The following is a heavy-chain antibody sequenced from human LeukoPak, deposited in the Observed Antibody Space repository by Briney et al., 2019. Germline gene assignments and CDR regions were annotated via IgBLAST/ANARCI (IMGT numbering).Heavy chain of an antibody. D-gene: IGHD3-3*01. J-gene: IGHJ4*02. V-gene: IGHV3-48*04. CDR1: GFTFSSYS. Sequence: PGGSLRLSCVASGFTFSSYSLSWVRQTPGKGLEWVSYITSSSNSIYYADSVKGRFTISRDNTENSLFLQMNSLRAEDTAVYYCAKKSPIFGVVIPLFDYWGQGTLVSVSS. CDR2: ITSSSNSI. CDR3: AKKSPIFGVVIPLFDY.